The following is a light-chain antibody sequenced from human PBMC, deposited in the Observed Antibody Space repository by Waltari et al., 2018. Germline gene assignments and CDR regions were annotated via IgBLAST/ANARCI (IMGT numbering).Light chain of an antibody. J-gene: IGLJ3*02. CDR3: CSYAGSYTWV. CDR1: SSDVGNYNL. CDR2: DDN. Sequence: QSALTQPASVSGSPGQSITISCTGTSSDVGNYNLVPWYQQYPGKAPKVMIYDDNARPSGVSDRFSGSKSGNTASLTLSGVQAEDEADYYCCSYAGSYTWVFGGGTKLTVL. V-gene: IGLV2-23*01.